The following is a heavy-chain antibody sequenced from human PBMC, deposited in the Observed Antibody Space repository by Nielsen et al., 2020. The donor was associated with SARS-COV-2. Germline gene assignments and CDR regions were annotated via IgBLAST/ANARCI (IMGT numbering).Heavy chain of an antibody. CDR1: GGSISSSNW. CDR2: IYHSGST. D-gene: IGHD3-10*01. V-gene: IGHV4-4*02. CDR3: ARSQPRITMVRGGGAFDI. J-gene: IGHJ3*02. Sequence: SETLSLTCAVSGGSISSSNWWSWVCQPPGKGLEWIGEIYHSGSTNYNPSLKSRVTISVDKSKNQFSLKLSSVTAADTAVYYCARSQPRITMVRGGGAFDIWGQGTMVTVSS.